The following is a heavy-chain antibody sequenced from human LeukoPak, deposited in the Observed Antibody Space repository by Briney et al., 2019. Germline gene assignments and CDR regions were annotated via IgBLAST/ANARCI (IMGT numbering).Heavy chain of an antibody. J-gene: IGHJ4*02. CDR3: ARAAGVLRFLEWLNQHYFDY. V-gene: IGHV4-4*02. CDR2: VYHSGST. CDR1: GDSTSRSNW. Sequence: PSETLSLTCGVSGDSTSRSNWWSWVRQPPGKGLEWIGEVYHSGSTNYNPSLKSRVTMSVDKSKNQFSLKLSSVTAADTAVYYCARAAGVLRFLEWLNQHYFDYWGQGTLVTVSS. D-gene: IGHD3-3*01.